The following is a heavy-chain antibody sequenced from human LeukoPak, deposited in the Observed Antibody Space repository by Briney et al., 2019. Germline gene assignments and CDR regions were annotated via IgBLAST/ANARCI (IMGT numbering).Heavy chain of an antibody. D-gene: IGHD2-21*02. V-gene: IGHV1-69*05. Sequence: GASVKVSCKASGGTFSSYAISWVRQAPGQGLEWMGGIIPIFGTANYAQKFQGRVTITTDESTSTAYMELSSLRSEDTAVDYCASAYCGGDCYSWGNWFDPWGQGTLVTVSS. CDR2: IIPIFGTA. CDR3: ASAYCGGDCYSWGNWFDP. J-gene: IGHJ5*02. CDR1: GGTFSSYA.